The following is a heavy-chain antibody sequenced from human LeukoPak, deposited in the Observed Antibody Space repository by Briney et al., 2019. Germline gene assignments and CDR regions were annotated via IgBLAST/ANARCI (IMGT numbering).Heavy chain of an antibody. CDR3: AGHTWSGYELGDY. CDR1: GYSFTSCW. CDR2: INPGDSAN. J-gene: IGHJ4*02. D-gene: IGHD3-3*01. Sequence: GESLNFSCKASGYSFTSCWIGGVRHMPGKGLEWMGTINPGDSANRYSPSFQGQVTISADKSISTAYLQWSSLRASDTAMYYCAGHTWSGYELGDYWGQGALVTVSS. V-gene: IGHV5-51*01.